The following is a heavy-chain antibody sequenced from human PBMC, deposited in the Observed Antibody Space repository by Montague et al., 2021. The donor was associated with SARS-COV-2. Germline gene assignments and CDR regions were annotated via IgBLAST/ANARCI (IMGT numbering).Heavy chain of an antibody. Sequence: SETLSLTCTVSGASITSDYCSWIRQPAGTGLERIGLIYTRRSTNYNSSLKSRVTMSVDTSRKQFSLKLTSVTAADTAVYYCAGGYASGGYSSWGQGTLVTVSS. CDR3: AGGYASGGYSS. D-gene: IGHD3-10*01. CDR1: GASITSDY. V-gene: IGHV4-4*07. CDR2: IYTRRST. J-gene: IGHJ4*02.